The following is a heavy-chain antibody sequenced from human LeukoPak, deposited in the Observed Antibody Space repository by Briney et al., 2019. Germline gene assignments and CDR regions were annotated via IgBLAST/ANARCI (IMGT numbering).Heavy chain of an antibody. CDR2: IYYSGST. J-gene: IGHJ4*02. V-gene: IGHV4-39*07. D-gene: IGHD1-26*01. CDR1: LGSISSSSYN. CDR3: ARARRVDSGSYQ. Sequence: SETLSLTCTVSLGSISSSSYNWGWFRQSPGKGLEWIGTIYYSGSTYYNPSLKSRVTISVDRSKNQFSLKLSSVTAADTAVYYCARARRVDSGSYQWGQGTLVTVSS.